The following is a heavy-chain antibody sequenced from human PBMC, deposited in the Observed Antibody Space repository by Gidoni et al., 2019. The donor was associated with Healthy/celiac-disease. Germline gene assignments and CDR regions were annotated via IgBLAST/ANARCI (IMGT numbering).Heavy chain of an antibody. D-gene: IGHD3-3*01. CDR2: INHSGST. J-gene: IGHJ5*02. CDR3: ARTSSVLRFLEWFRGWFDP. V-gene: IGHV4-34*01. CDR1: GGSFSGYY. Sequence: QVQLQQWGAGLLKPSETLSLTCAVYGGSFSGYYWSWIRQPPGKGLEWIGEINHSGSTNYNPSLKSRVTISVDTSKNQFSLKLSSVTAADTAVYYCARTSSVLRFLEWFRGWFDPWGQGTLVTVSS.